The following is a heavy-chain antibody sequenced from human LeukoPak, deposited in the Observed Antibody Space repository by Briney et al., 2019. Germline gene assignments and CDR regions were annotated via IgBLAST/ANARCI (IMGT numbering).Heavy chain of an antibody. V-gene: IGHV3-30*04. CDR3: ARLIVVPAAPTDY. J-gene: IGHJ4*02. Sequence: PGRSLRLSCAASGFTFSSYAMHWVRLAPGKGLEWVAVISYDGSNKYYADSVKGRFTISRDNSKNTLYLQMNSLRAEDTAVYYCARLIVVPAAPTDYWGQGTLVTVSS. D-gene: IGHD2-2*01. CDR2: ISYDGSNK. CDR1: GFTFSSYA.